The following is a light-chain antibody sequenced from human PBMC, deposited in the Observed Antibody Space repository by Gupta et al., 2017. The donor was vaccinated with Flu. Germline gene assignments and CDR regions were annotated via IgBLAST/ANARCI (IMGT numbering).Light chain of an antibody. Sequence: QQHPGKAPQLMIYDVSKRPSGVPDRFSGSRSGNTASLTISGLQAQDEADYYCCSYAGSYTWVFGGGTKLTVL. V-gene: IGLV2-11*03. J-gene: IGLJ3*02. CDR2: DVS. CDR3: CSYAGSYTWV.